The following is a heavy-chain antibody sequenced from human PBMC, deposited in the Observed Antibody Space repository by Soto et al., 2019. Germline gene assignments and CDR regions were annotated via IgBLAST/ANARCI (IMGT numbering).Heavy chain of an antibody. D-gene: IGHD1-26*01. J-gene: IGHJ5*02. Sequence: EVQLVESGGGLVKPGGSLRLSCAASGFMFGSHTMTWVRQAPGKGLEWVASISSVSSYIYYADSVKGRFTISRDNAKDSLYLQMDSLRAEDTAVYFCAREVVGTTTNWFDPWGQGTLVTVS. CDR3: AREVVGTTTNWFDP. CDR2: ISSVSSYI. V-gene: IGHV3-21*06. CDR1: GFMFGSHT.